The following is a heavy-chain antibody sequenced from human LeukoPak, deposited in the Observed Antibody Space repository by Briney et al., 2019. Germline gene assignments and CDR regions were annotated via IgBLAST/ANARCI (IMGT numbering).Heavy chain of an antibody. D-gene: IGHD3-3*01. CDR3: ANFGGLTIDY. Sequence: PGGSLRLSCAPSGFTFSSYEMKWVRQAPRRGLEWVSYISSSGSTIYYADSVKGRFTISRDNAKNSLQLQMNRLRAEDTAIYYCANFGGLTIDYWGRGTLVTVSS. CDR1: GFTFSSYE. V-gene: IGHV3-48*03. CDR2: ISSSGSTI. J-gene: IGHJ4*02.